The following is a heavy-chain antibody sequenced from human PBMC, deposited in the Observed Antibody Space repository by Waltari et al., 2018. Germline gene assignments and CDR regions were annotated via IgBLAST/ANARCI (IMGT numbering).Heavy chain of an antibody. V-gene: IGHV1-2*02. CDR2: INPNNDGR. D-gene: IGHD2-15*01. Sequence: QVQLVQSGAEVKKPGASVKVSCKAYGYSLTGYYMHWVRQAPGQGLEWMGGINPNNDGRDSAQKFQGRVTMTWDTSVNTVYMELSSLRSDDTAVYYCARARSCSGTSCYLWHYYYGMDVWGQGTTVTVSS. CDR1: GYSLTGYY. J-gene: IGHJ6*02. CDR3: ARARSCSGTSCYLWHYYYGMDV.